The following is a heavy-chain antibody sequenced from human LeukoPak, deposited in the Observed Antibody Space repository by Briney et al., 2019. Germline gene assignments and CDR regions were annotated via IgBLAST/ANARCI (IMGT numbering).Heavy chain of an antibody. V-gene: IGHV4-39*01. CDR3: VKSGGYGLIDY. Sequence: SETLSLTCTVSGGSISSSSYYWGWIRQPPGKGLEWIGSIYYTGSTYYNASLQSRVTISIDMSKNQFSLRLSSVTAADTAMYYCVKSGGYGLIDYWGQGTLVTVSS. D-gene: IGHD6-19*01. J-gene: IGHJ4*02. CDR1: GGSISSSSYY. CDR2: IYYTGST.